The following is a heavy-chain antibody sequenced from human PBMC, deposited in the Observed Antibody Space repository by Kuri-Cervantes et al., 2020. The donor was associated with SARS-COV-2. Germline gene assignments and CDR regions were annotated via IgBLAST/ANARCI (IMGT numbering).Heavy chain of an antibody. CDR1: GGSISSYY. V-gene: IGHV4-4*07. CDR3: ARGQGIAVAGIIRPEGGDDAFDI. Sequence: SETLSLTCTVSGGSISSYYWSWIRQPAGKGLEWIGRIYTSGSTNYNPSLKNRVTMSVDTSKNQFSLKLSSVTAADTAVYYCARGQGIAVAGIIRPEGGDDAFDIWGQGTMVTVSS. J-gene: IGHJ3*02. D-gene: IGHD6-19*01. CDR2: IYTSGST.